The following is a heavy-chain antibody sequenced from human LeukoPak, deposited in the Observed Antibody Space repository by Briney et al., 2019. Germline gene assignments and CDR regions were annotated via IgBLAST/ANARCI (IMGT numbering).Heavy chain of an antibody. J-gene: IGHJ4*02. CDR1: GYTFTGYY. D-gene: IGHD6-19*01. CDR2: INPNSGGT. Sequence: GASVKVSCKAFGYTFTGYYMHWVRQAPGQGLEWMGWINPNSGGTNYAQKFQGRVTMTRDTSISTAYMELRRLRSDDTVVYYCARMYSRGWYSGYWGQGTLVTVSS. V-gene: IGHV1-2*02. CDR3: ARMYSRGWYSGY.